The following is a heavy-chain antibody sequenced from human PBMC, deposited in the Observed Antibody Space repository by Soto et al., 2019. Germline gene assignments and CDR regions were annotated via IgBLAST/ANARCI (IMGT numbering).Heavy chain of an antibody. CDR3: TRGGTRITMVRGVMNWFDP. J-gene: IGHJ5*02. Sequence: QVQLQQWGAGLLKPSETLSLSCAVYGGSFSGYYWSWIRQPPGKGLEWIGETNYYGSTNYNPSLKSRVTISVDTSKNQFSLKLSSVTAADTAVYYCTRGGTRITMVRGVMNWFDPWGQGTLVTVSS. CDR2: TNYYGST. D-gene: IGHD3-10*01. V-gene: IGHV4-34*02. CDR1: GGSFSGYY.